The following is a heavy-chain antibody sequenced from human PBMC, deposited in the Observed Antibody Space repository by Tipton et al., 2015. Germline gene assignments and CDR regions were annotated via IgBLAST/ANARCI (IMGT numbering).Heavy chain of an antibody. CDR1: GGSISTYY. CDR2: IYYIGKT. D-gene: IGHD1-7*01. V-gene: IGHV4-59*13. Sequence: TLSLTCSVSGGSISTYYWSWIRQPPGKGLDWIGYIYYIGKTNYNPSLKSRVTMSLDTSKNQFSLKLTSVTAADTAVYYCARVGTRQYWYFDLWGRGILVTVSS. J-gene: IGHJ2*01. CDR3: ARVGTRQYWYFDL.